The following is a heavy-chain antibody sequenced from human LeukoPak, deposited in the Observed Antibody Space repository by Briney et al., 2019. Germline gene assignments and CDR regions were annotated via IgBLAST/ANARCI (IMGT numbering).Heavy chain of an antibody. CDR1: GFTFSSYE. J-gene: IGHJ4*02. Sequence: GGSLRLSCAASGFTFSSYEMNWVRQAPGKGLEWVSYISSSGSTIYYADSVKGRFTISRDNSKNTLYLQMNSLRAEDTAVYYCAKDLPFDYWGQGTLVTVSS. CDR3: AKDLPFDY. CDR2: ISSSGSTI. V-gene: IGHV3-48*03.